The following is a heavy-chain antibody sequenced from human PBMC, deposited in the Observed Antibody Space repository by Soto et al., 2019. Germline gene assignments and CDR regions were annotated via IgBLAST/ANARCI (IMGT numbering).Heavy chain of an antibody. D-gene: IGHD3-3*01. J-gene: IGHJ6*03. CDR2: FYYCGST. CDR3: AGTIFGVVYYMDV. Sequence: PSETLCLTCTVSGSSISSSSYYRRRFRQPPGKGLEWIGSFYYCGSTYYNPSLKSRVTISVDTSKNQFSLKLSSVTAADTAVYYCAGTIFGVVYYMDVWGKGTTVT. V-gene: IGHV4-39*01. CDR1: GSSISSSSYY.